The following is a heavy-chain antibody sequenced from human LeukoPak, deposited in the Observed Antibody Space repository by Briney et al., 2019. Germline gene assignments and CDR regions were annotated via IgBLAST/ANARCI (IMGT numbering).Heavy chain of an antibody. J-gene: IGHJ6*03. CDR1: GFTFSSYS. V-gene: IGHV3-21*01. Sequence: PGGSLRLSCAASGFTFSSYSMNWVRQAPGKGLEWVSSISSSSYIYYADSVKGRFTISRDNAKNSLYLQMNSLRAEDTAVYYCARLECSSTSCYRHYYYMDVWGKGTTVTVSS. CDR3: ARLECSSTSCYRHYYYMDV. D-gene: IGHD2-2*02. CDR2: ISSSSYI.